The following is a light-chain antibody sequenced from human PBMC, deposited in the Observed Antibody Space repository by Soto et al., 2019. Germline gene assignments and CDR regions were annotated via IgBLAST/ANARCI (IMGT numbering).Light chain of an antibody. CDR2: GAS. Sequence: VLTQSPGTLSLSPGERPTLSWRASQSISRSLAWYQQKPGQGPRLLIYGASSRATGTPDRFSGSGSGTDFTLTINRLEPEDFALYYCQQYGSSPPTFGQGTKV. CDR1: QSISRS. CDR3: QQYGSSPPT. V-gene: IGKV3-20*01. J-gene: IGKJ1*01.